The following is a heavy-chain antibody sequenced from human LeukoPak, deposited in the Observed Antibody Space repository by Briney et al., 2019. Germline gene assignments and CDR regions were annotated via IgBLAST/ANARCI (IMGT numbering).Heavy chain of an antibody. CDR2: INHSGST. Sequence: PSETLSLTCAVYGGSFSGYYWSWIRQPPGKGLEWIGEINHSGSTNYNPSLKSRVTISVDTSKNQFSLKLSSVTAADTAVYFCAKDLGGSGSYLGNWFDPWGQGTLVTVSS. CDR1: GGSFSGYY. D-gene: IGHD3-10*01. V-gene: IGHV4-34*01. CDR3: AKDLGGSGSYLGNWFDP. J-gene: IGHJ5*02.